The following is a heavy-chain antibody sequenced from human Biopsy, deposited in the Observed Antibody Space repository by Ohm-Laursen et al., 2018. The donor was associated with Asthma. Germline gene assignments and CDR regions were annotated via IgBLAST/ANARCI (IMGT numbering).Heavy chain of an antibody. Sequence: SLRLSCSASGFTFGDYCMSWVRQVPGQGLEWVANIKHGGSEKNHVDSLKGRFTISRDNAKNSLYLQMNSLRAEDTAVYYCARGGYYGDRRHHNGLDVWGQGTTVTVSS. CDR2: IKHGGSEK. J-gene: IGHJ6*02. CDR3: ARGGYYGDRRHHNGLDV. D-gene: IGHD4-17*01. CDR1: GFTFGDYC. V-gene: IGHV3-7*03.